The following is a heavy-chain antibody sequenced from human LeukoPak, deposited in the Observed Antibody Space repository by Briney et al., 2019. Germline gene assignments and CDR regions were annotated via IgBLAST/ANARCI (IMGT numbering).Heavy chain of an antibody. Sequence: GGSLRLSCAASGFTLSSYWMHWVRQAPGKGLVWVSRIKSDGSSTSYADSVKGRFTISRDNAKNTLYLQMNSLRAEDTAVYYCAREYYDSSDYPRQHYFDYWGQGTLVTVSS. V-gene: IGHV3-74*01. CDR1: GFTLSSYW. D-gene: IGHD3-22*01. J-gene: IGHJ4*02. CDR2: IKSDGSST. CDR3: AREYYDSSDYPRQHYFDY.